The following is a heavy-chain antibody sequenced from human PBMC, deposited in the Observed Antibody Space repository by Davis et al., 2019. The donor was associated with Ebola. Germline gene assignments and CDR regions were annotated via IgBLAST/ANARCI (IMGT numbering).Heavy chain of an antibody. Sequence: GESLKISCSASGFTFSSYAMHWVRQAPGKGLEFVSVISSNGGSTNYADSVKGRFTISRDNSKNTLYLQMSSLRAEDTAVYYCVKDGHCISTTCYWGWFDPWGQGTLVTVSS. D-gene: IGHD2-2*01. CDR1: GFTFSSYA. CDR2: ISSNGGST. CDR3: VKDGHCISTTCYWGWFDP. V-gene: IGHV3-64D*06. J-gene: IGHJ5*02.